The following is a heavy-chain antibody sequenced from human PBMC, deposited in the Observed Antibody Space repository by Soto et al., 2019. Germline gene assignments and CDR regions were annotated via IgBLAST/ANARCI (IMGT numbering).Heavy chain of an antibody. CDR1: GGTFGTYT. CDR2: IIPLFGLP. Sequence: QVQLVQSGAEVKKPGSSVKVSCKASGGTFGTYTISWVRQAPGQGLEWLGRIIPLFGLPNHAQKFRDRVTISADKPTDTAYLEMNSLRPEDTAVYYCAFDVQTGVVYFDNWGQGTLVTVSS. V-gene: IGHV1-69*02. CDR3: AFDVQTGVVYFDN. D-gene: IGHD2-21*01. J-gene: IGHJ4*02.